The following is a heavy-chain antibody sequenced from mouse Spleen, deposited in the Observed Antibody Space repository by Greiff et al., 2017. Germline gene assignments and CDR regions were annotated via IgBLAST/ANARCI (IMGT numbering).Heavy chain of an antibody. J-gene: IGHJ2*01. CDR3: TRRGDYFNY. Sequence: SGAELVRPGASVTLSCKASGYTFTDYEMHWVKQTPVHGLEWIGAIDPETGGTAYNQKFKGKAILTADKSSSTAYMELRSLTSEDSAVYYCTRRGDYFNYWGQGTTLTVSS. CDR1: GYTFTDYE. V-gene: IGHV1-15*01. CDR2: IDPETGGT.